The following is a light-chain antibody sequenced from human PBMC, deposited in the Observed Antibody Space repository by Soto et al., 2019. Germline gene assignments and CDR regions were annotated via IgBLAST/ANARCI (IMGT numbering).Light chain of an antibody. CDR3: CSFTSITTYV. CDR2: EVS. J-gene: IGLJ1*01. Sequence: QSVLTQPASVSGSLGQSITISCTGTSSDVGAYNYVSWYQQQPGKAPKLMISEVSNRPSGVSNRFSGSKSGNTASLIISGLQAEDEADYYCCSFTSITTYVLGNGTKVTV. CDR1: SSDVGAYNY. V-gene: IGLV2-14*01.